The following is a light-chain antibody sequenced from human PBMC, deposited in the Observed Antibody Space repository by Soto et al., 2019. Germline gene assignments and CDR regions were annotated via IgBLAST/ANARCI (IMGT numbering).Light chain of an antibody. CDR1: ESVYSSY. Sequence: EIVLSQSPATLSLSPGEGATLSCGASESVYSSYVAWYQQKPGLAPRLLIYDASNRATGIPDRFSGSGSGTDYILTINRLEPEDFAVYYCQQYGKAPITFGQGTRLEIK. V-gene: IGKV3D-20*01. J-gene: IGKJ5*01. CDR3: QQYGKAPIT. CDR2: DAS.